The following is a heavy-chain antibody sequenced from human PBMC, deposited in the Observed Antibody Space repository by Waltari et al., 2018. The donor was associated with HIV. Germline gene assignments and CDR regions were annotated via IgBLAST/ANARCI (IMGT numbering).Heavy chain of an antibody. D-gene: IGHD6-19*01. CDR2: IRNKANSYAT. CDR3: TRLVAAVAGTGY. J-gene: IGHJ4*02. Sequence: EVQRVESGGGLVQPGGSLKLSCAASGFTFSGSVMHWVHQAAGKGLGWFGRIRNKANSYATAYAASVKGRFIISRDDSKNTAYLQMSNLKTEDTAVYYCTRLVAAVAGTGYWGQGTLVTVSS. CDR1: GFTFSGSV. V-gene: IGHV3-73*01.